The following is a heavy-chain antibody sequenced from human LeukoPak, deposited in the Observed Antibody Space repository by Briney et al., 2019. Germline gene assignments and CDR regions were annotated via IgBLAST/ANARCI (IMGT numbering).Heavy chain of an antibody. J-gene: IGHJ4*02. Sequence: PSETLSLTCTVSGYPISSGYYWGWIRQPPGKGLEWIGSIYYSGSTYQNPSLKSRVTISVDTSKNQFSLKLSSVTAADTAVYYCARDPDGYKFFDYWGRGRPVAVSS. D-gene: IGHD5-24*01. CDR3: ARDPDGYKFFDY. CDR1: GYPISSGYY. CDR2: IYYSGST. V-gene: IGHV4-38-2*02.